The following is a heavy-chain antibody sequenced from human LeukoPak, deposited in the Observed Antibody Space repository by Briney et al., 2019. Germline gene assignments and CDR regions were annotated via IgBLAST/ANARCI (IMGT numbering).Heavy chain of an antibody. J-gene: IGHJ6*03. V-gene: IGHV4-34*01. CDR1: GGSFSGYY. CDR3: ARGRRWIQSTKDMDV. CDR2: INHSGST. D-gene: IGHD5-18*01. Sequence: PSETLSLTCAVYGGSFSGYYWSWIRQPPGKGLEWIGEINHSGSTHYNPSLKSRVTISVDKSKNQFSLKLSSVTAADTAVYYCARGRRWIQSTKDMDVWGKGTTVTISS.